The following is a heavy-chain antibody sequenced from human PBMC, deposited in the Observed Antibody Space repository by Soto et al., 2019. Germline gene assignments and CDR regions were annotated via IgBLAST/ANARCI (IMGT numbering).Heavy chain of an antibody. CDR3: ARDLQVSPLYYYGVDV. CDR2: ISYGANNK. Sequence: GGSLRLSCAASGFTFNNYAMHWVRQAPGKGLEWVAVISYGANNKYVADSVKGRFTISRDNSKNTLYLQMNSLRPEDTAVYYCARDLQVSPLYYYGVDVWGQGTTVTVSS. CDR1: GFTFNNYA. V-gene: IGHV3-30-3*01. J-gene: IGHJ6*02.